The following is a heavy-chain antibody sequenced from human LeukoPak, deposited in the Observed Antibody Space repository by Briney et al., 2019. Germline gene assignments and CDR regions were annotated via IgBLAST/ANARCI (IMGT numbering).Heavy chain of an antibody. V-gene: IGHV4-34*01. J-gene: IGHJ4*02. Sequence: SETLSLTCAVYGGSFSGYYWSWIRQPPGKGLEWIGEINHSGSTNYNPSLKSRVTISVDTSKNQFSLKLSSVTAADTAVYYCARAYYYGSGSSPLVYWGQGALVTVSS. CDR1: GGSFSGYY. CDR3: ARAYYYGSGSSPLVY. D-gene: IGHD3-10*01. CDR2: INHSGST.